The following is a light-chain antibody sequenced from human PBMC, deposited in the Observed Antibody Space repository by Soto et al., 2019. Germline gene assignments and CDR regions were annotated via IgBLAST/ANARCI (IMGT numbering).Light chain of an antibody. J-gene: IGKJ2*01. CDR3: QQYDDWPGYT. Sequence: EMVMTQSPVTLSVSPGERATLSCRASQSVNSKIAWYQQKPGQAPRLLIYGASTRAAGIPDRFSGSGSVTDFTLTISSLQSEAFAVYYCQQYDDWPGYTFGQGNKLEIK. V-gene: IGKV3-15*01. CDR1: QSVNSK. CDR2: GAS.